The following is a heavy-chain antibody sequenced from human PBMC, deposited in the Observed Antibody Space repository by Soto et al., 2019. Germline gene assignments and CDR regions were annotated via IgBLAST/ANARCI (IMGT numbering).Heavy chain of an antibody. J-gene: IGHJ4*03. Sequence: QVQLVQSGAEVKKPGSSVKVSCKASGGTFSSYAISWVRQAPGQGLEWMGGIIPIVGTANYAQKFQGRVTITADESTSTTYMELSSLRSEDTAVYYCARGPGGIAVDVCSFDCWGQGTLVTVSS. CDR1: GGTFSSYA. V-gene: IGHV1-69*12. CDR2: IIPIVGTA. CDR3: ARGPGGIAVDVCSFDC. D-gene: IGHD6-19*01.